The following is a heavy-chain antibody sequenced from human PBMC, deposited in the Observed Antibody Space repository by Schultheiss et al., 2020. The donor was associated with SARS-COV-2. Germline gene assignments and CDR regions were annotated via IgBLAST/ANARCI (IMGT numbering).Heavy chain of an antibody. CDR3: ARDGDWGGMDV. Sequence: GGSLRLSCAASGFTFDDYAMHWVRQAPGKGLEWVSLITWDGGRTNYADSVKGRFTISRDNTGNSLYLQMNSLRAEDTAVYYCARDGDWGGMDVWGQGITVTVSS. J-gene: IGHJ6*02. CDR2: ITWDGGRT. CDR1: GFTFDDYA. D-gene: IGHD3-16*01. V-gene: IGHV3-43D*04.